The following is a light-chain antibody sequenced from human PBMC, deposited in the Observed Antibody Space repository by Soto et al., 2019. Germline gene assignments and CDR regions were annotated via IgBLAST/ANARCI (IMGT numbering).Light chain of an antibody. J-gene: IGLJ3*02. CDR1: SGSIASNY. CDR3: QYYDDTNQV. V-gene: IGLV6-57*01. CDR2: EDN. Sequence: NFMLTQPHSVSESPGKTVIISCTRSSGSIASNYVQWYQQRPGSSPTTVIYEDNQRPSGVPDRFSGSIDSSSNSASLTISGLETEDEADYACQYYDDTNQVFGGGTKLTVL.